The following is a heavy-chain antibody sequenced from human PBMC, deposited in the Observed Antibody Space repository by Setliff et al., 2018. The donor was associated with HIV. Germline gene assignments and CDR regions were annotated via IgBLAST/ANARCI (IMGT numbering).Heavy chain of an antibody. CDR3: ARGLPATNGVWIDY. Sequence: SETLSLTCTVSGGSITGYYWSWIRQPPGKGLEWIGWIYYSGNTRYNPSLKSRVTMSFDTSKNQFSLNLNSVTAADTAVYYCARGLPATNGVWIDYWGQGTLVTVSS. V-gene: IGHV4-59*12. J-gene: IGHJ4*02. CDR1: GGSITGYY. D-gene: IGHD2-8*01. CDR2: IYYSGNT.